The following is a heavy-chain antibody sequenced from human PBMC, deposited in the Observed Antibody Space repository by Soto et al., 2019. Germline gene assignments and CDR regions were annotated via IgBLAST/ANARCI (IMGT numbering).Heavy chain of an antibody. CDR1: GGSFSGYY. CDR3: GRHTPAISTSDH. CDR2: INHSGST. D-gene: IGHD3-3*01. J-gene: IGHJ4*02. V-gene: IGHV4-34*01. Sequence: SETLSVTCAVYGGSFSGYYWSWLRQPPGKGLEWIGEINHSGSTYYNPSLKSRVTISVDTSKNQFSLKLSSVTAADTAWYYCGRHTPAISTSDHWGQGTLVTVSS.